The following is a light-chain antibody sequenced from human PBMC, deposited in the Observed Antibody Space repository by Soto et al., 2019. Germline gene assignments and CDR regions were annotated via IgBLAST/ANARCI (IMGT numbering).Light chain of an antibody. J-gene: IGKJ2*01. V-gene: IGKV3-20*01. CDR3: QQYGSSPYT. CDR1: QSVSSRC. CDR2: GAS. Sequence: EIVLTQSPCTLSLSPGERATLSCRASQSVSSRCLACYQQKRGQAPSLLMYGASSRATGIPDRFSGTWSGTDFTLTISRLEPEDFAVYYCQQYGSSPYTFGLGTKLEIK.